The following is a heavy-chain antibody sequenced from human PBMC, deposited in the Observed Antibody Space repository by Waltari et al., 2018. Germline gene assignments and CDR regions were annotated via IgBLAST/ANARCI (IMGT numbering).Heavy chain of an antibody. CDR3: AREWVTDWNDKNDAFDI. CDR1: GGSISSYY. J-gene: IGHJ3*02. D-gene: IGHD1-1*01. V-gene: IGHV4-59*01. Sequence: QVQLQESGPGLVKPSETLSLTCTVPGGSISSYYWRWIRQPPGKGLEWIGYIYYSGSTNYNPSLKSRVTISVDTSKNQFSLKLSSVTAADTAVYYCAREWVTDWNDKNDAFDIWGQGTMVTVSS. CDR2: IYYSGST.